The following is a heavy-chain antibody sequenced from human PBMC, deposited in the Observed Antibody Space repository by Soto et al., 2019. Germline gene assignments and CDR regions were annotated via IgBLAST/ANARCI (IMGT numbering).Heavy chain of an antibody. J-gene: IGHJ4*02. Sequence: PGGSLRLSCAASGFTVSSNYMSLVRQAPGKGLEWVSVIYSGGSTYYADSVKGRFTISRDNSKNTLYLQMNSLRAEDTAVYYCAKPPRRGYSYGFDYWGQGTLVTVSS. CDR1: GFTVSSNY. V-gene: IGHV3-53*01. D-gene: IGHD5-18*01. CDR2: IYSGGST. CDR3: AKPPRRGYSYGFDY.